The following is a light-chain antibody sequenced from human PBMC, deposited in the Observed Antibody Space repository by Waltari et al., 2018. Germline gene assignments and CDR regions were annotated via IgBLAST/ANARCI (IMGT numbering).Light chain of an antibody. CDR2: SDN. Sequence: QPVLTQPPSASGTPGPRVTISCSGRHSNIGANTVKWYQQLPGTAPKLLIYSDNRRFSGVPDRFSASKSGTSASLAISGLQSEDEADYYCSTWDDSLSGVLFGEGTKLTVV. CDR3: STWDDSLSGVL. V-gene: IGLV1-44*01. J-gene: IGLJ2*01. CDR1: HSNIGANT.